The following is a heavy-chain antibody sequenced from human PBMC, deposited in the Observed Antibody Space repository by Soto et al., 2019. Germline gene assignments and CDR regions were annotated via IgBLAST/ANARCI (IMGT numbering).Heavy chain of an antibody. J-gene: IGHJ6*02. CDR1: GFTFSSYG. D-gene: IGHD6-19*01. CDR2: IWYDGSNK. Sequence: QVQLVESGGGVVQPGRSLRLSCAASGFTFSSYGMHWVRQAPGKGLEWVAVIWYDGSNKYYADSVKGRFTISRDNSKNRLYLQMNSLRADDTAVYYCARDEDVIAVACTYGMDVWCQRTTVTVSS. CDR3: ARDEDVIAVACTYGMDV. V-gene: IGHV3-33*01.